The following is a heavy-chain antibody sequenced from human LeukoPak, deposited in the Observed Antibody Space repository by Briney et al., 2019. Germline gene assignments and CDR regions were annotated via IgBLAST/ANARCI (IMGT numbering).Heavy chain of an antibody. D-gene: IGHD3-10*01. CDR2: INWNGDST. J-gene: IGHJ5*02. Sequence: GGSLRLSCRGSGFKFDDYGVTWVRQAPGKGLEWVSDINWNGDSTGYAHSVRGRFTISRDNSKNSVYLQMNSLRVEDTAFYYCARDELLNRNWFDPWGQGTLVTVSS. CDR3: ARDELLNRNWFDP. V-gene: IGHV3-20*04. CDR1: GFKFDDYG.